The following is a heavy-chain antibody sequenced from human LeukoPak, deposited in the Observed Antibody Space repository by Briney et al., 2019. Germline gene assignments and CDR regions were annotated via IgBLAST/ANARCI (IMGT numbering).Heavy chain of an antibody. CDR1: GFTFSSYS. CDR3: AREMRVLWFGETLGGYMDV. V-gene: IGHV3-48*01. D-gene: IGHD3-10*01. J-gene: IGHJ6*03. CDR2: ISSSSSTI. Sequence: GGSLRLSCAASGFTFSSYSMNWVRQAPGKGLEWVSYISSSSSTIYYADSVKGRFTISRDNAKNSLYLQMNSLRAEDTAVYYCAREMRVLWFGETLGGYMDVWGKGTTVTISS.